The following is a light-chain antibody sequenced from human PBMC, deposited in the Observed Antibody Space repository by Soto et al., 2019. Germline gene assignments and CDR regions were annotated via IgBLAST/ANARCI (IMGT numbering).Light chain of an antibody. CDR1: QSISSY. J-gene: IGKJ1*01. CDR2: AAS. Sequence: DIQMTQSPSSPSASVGDRVTITFRASQSISSYLNWYQQKPGKAPKLLIYAASSLQSGVPSRFSGSGFGTDFTLTIRSLQPEDFATYYCQLRYSFPRTFGQGTKVDIK. V-gene: IGKV1-39*01. CDR3: QLRYSFPRT.